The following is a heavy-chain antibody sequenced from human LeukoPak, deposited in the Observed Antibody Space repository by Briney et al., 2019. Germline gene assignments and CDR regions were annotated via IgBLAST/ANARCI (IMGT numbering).Heavy chain of an antibody. D-gene: IGHD3-10*01. CDR1: GFTVSSNY. V-gene: IGHV3-53*01. CDR3: ARDLGGSGSYSHFDY. Sequence: GGSLRLSCAASGFTVSSNYMSWVRQAPGKGLEWVSVIYSGGSTYYADSVKGRFTTSRDNSKNTLYLQMNSLRAEDTAVYYCARDLGGSGSYSHFDYWGQGTLVTVSS. CDR2: IYSGGST. J-gene: IGHJ4*02.